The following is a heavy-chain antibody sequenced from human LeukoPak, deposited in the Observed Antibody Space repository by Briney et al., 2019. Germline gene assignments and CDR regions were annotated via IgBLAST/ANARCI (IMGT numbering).Heavy chain of an antibody. CDR2: INPNSGGT. J-gene: IGHJ4*02. CDR1: GYTFTGYY. Sequence: ASVKVSCKASGYTFTGYYMHWVRQAPGQGLEWMGWINPNSGGTNYAQKFQGRVTMTRDTSISTAYMELSRLRSDDTAMYYCARTGVAVAGNPFDYWGQGTLVTVSS. V-gene: IGHV1-2*02. CDR3: ARTGVAVAGNPFDY. D-gene: IGHD6-19*01.